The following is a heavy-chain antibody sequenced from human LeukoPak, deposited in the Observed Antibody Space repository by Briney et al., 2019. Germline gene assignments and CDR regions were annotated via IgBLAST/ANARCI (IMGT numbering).Heavy chain of an antibody. CDR3: ARRRYYDSSGYLE. CDR2: IYYSGRT. V-gene: IGHV4-39*01. Sequence: SETLSLTXTIFGDSVSRSDSYWDWIRQPPGKGLKWIGTIYYSGRTYYSPSLKSRVTLSVDMSNNQFSLTLSSVTAADTASYFCARRRYYDSSGYLEWGQGTLVTVSS. CDR1: GDSVSRSDSY. J-gene: IGHJ1*01. D-gene: IGHD3-22*01.